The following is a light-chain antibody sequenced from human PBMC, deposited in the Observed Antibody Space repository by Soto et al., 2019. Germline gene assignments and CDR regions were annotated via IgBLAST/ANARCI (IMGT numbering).Light chain of an antibody. CDR1: SSDVGGYNY. CDR3: SSYSSTTTLCV. Sequence: QSALTQPASVSGSLGQSITISCTGTSSDVGGYNYVSWYQQHPGKAPQLLIYEVTDRPSGVSTRFSASKSGSRAYLTISGLQAEEEADYYCSSYSSTTTLCVFGTGTQLTVL. CDR2: EVT. V-gene: IGLV2-14*01. J-gene: IGLJ7*01.